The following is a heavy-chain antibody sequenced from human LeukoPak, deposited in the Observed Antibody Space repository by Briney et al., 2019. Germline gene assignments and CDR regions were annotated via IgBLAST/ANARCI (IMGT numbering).Heavy chain of an antibody. Sequence: PSETLSLTCTVSGYSISSGYYWGWIRQPPGKGLEWIGSIYHSGSTFYNPSLKSRVTISVDTSKNQFSLKLSSVTAADTAVYYCARGIWKYWFDPWGQGTLVTVSS. CDR1: GYSISSGYY. D-gene: IGHD3-3*01. CDR2: IYHSGST. CDR3: ARGIWKYWFDP. J-gene: IGHJ5*02. V-gene: IGHV4-38-2*02.